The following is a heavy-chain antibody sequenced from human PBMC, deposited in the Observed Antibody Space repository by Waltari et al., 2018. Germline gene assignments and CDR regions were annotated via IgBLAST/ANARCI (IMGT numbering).Heavy chain of an antibody. CDR3: ARGGFSSSWYARDYYCYMDV. Sequence: QVQLQESGPGLVKPSETLSLTCTVSGGSISSYYWSWIRQPPGKGLEWIGYIYYSGSTNYNPSLKSRVTISVDTSKNQFSLKLSSVTAADTAVYYCARGGFSSSWYARDYYCYMDVWGKGTTVTVSS. V-gene: IGHV4-59*01. CDR2: IYYSGST. J-gene: IGHJ6*03. CDR1: GGSISSYY. D-gene: IGHD6-13*01.